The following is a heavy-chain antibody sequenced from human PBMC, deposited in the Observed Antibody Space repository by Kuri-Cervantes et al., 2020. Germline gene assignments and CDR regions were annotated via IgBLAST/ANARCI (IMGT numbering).Heavy chain of an antibody. CDR1: GFTISSNY. Sequence: GGSLRLSCAASGFTISSNYMSWVRQAPGKGLEWVSVFYTGGSTFYADSVKGRFTISRDNAKNSLYLQMNSLRAEDTAVYYCVSDTDGMDVWGQGTTVTVSS. J-gene: IGHJ6*02. CDR3: VSDTDGMDV. D-gene: IGHD5-18*01. V-gene: IGHV3-53*01. CDR2: FYTGGST.